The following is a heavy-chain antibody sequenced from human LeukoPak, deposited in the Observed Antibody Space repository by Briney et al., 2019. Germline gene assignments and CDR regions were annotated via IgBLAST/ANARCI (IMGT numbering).Heavy chain of an antibody. J-gene: IGHJ4*02. Sequence: GGSLRLSCSASGFTFSDYAMHWVRRAPGKGLEWVAVISYDERNKYYGDSVRGRFAVSRDNSRNTLFLQMNSLRSEDTAVYYCAESGASSSSNHYFDYWGQGTLVTVSS. CDR2: ISYDERNK. CDR1: GFTFSDYA. D-gene: IGHD6-6*01. V-gene: IGHV3-30*09. CDR3: AESGASSSSNHYFDY.